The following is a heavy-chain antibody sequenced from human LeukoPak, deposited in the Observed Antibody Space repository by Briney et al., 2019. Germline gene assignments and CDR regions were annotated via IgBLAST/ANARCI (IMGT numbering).Heavy chain of an antibody. Sequence: ASVKVSCKASGYTFTSYGISWVRQAPGQGLEWMGWISAYNGNTNYAQKLQGRVTMTTDTSTSTAYMELRSLRSDDTAVYYCARDLITGYSSENWFDPWGQGTLVTVSS. CDR3: ARDLITGYSSENWFDP. CDR1: GYTFTSYG. J-gene: IGHJ5*02. CDR2: ISAYNGNT. D-gene: IGHD6-19*01. V-gene: IGHV1-18*01.